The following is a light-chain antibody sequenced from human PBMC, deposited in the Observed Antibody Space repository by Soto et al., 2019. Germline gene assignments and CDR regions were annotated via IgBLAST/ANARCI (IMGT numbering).Light chain of an antibody. CDR2: EVI. J-gene: IGLJ1*01. CDR3: SSYTTTNTYV. V-gene: IGLV2-14*01. CDR1: SSDVGGYNY. Sequence: QSVLTQPASVSGSPGQWITISCTGTSSDVGGYNYVSWYQQHPGKAPKLMIYEVINRSSGVSNRFSGSKSGNTASLTISGLQAEDGADYYCSSYTTTNTYVFGPGTKVTVL.